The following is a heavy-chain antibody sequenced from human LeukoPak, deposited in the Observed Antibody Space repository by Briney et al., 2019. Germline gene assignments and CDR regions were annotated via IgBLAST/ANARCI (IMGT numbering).Heavy chain of an antibody. V-gene: IGHV3-23*01. CDR3: ARVAGWYWFDP. CDR1: GFTFSSYY. D-gene: IGHD6-19*01. Sequence: GGSLRLSCAASGFTFSSYYMTWVRQAPGRGLEWVSSIRPSGDNTYYGDSVKGRFTISRDNSKNTVYLQMNNMRSDDTAVYYCARVAGWYWFDPWGQGTLVTVSS. J-gene: IGHJ5*02. CDR2: IRPSGDNT.